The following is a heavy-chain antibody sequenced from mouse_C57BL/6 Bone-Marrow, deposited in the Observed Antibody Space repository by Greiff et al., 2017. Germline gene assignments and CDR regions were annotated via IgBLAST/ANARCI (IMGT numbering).Heavy chain of an antibody. Sequence: QVQLQQPGAELVRPGTSVKLSCKASGYTFTSYWMHWVKQRPRQGLEWIGVIDPSDSYTNYNQKFKGKATLTVDKSSSTAYMQLSSLTSEDSAVXYGHYDDWFADWGQGTLVTVSA. CDR3: HYDDWFAD. J-gene: IGHJ3*01. CDR1: GYTFTSYW. V-gene: IGHV1-59*01. D-gene: IGHD2-4*01. CDR2: IDPSDSYT.